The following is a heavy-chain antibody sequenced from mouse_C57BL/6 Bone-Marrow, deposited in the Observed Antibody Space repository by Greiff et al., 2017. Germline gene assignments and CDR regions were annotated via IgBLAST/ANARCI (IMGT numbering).Heavy chain of an antibody. Sequence: VQLQQSGPELVKPGASVKISCKASGYTFTDYYLNWVKQRPGQGLEWIGWIFPGSGSTSYNEKFKGKATLTVDKSSSTAYMLLSSLTSEDSAVYFCARSGIYYDGSSPFAYWGQGTLVTVSA. V-gene: IGHV1-75*01. CDR3: ARSGIYYDGSSPFAY. CDR1: GYTFTDYY. D-gene: IGHD1-1*01. J-gene: IGHJ3*01. CDR2: IFPGSGST.